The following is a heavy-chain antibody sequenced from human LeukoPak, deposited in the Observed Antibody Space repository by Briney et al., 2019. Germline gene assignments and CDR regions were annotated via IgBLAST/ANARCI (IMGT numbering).Heavy chain of an antibody. CDR3: AKGGAGYCSSTSCLYYFDY. D-gene: IGHD2-2*01. CDR1: GFTFSTYG. Sequence: GRSLRLSCAASGFTFSTYGMNWVRQAPGKGLEWVSTISGSGDSTYYADSVKGRFTISRDNSKNTLLLQMNSLRAEDTAVYYCAKGGAGYCSSTSCLYYFDYWGQGTLVTVST. J-gene: IGHJ4*02. CDR2: ISGSGDST. V-gene: IGHV3-23*01.